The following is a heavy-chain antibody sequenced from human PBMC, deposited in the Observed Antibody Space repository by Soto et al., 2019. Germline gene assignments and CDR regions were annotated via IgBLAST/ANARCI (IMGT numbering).Heavy chain of an antibody. CDR1: GGSVSSSSYY. V-gene: IGHV4-39*01. CDR2: VYYSGST. CDR3: GRLEGLATISYYFYY. J-gene: IGHJ4*02. D-gene: IGHD3-9*01. Sequence: QLQLQESGPGLVKPSETLSLTCTVSGGSVSSSSYYWGWVRQPPGKGLEWIGSVYYSGSTYYNPSLASRVTISVDKSKNQFSLKLMSLSAADTAVYYCGRLEGLATISYYFYYWGQGALVTVSS.